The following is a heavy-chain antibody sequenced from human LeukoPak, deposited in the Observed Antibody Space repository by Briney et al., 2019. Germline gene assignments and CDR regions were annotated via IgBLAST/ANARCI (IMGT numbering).Heavy chain of an antibody. CDR1: GFTFSSYA. D-gene: IGHD6-6*01. V-gene: IGHV3-23*01. J-gene: IGHJ4*02. CDR2: ISGSGGST. Sequence: TGGSLRLSCAASGFTFSSYAMSWVRQAPGKGLEWVSAISGSGGSTYYADSVKGRFTISRDNSKNTLYLQMNSLRAADTAVYYCAKKRISSSSFGYFDYWGQGTLVTVSS. CDR3: AKKRISSSSFGYFDY.